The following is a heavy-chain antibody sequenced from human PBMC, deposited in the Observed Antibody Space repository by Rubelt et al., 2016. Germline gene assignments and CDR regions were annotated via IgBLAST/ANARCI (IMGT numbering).Heavy chain of an antibody. J-gene: IGHJ4*02. CDR3: ASPKTKVAAIDY. CDR1: GGSISSSSYY. Sequence: QLQLQESGPGLVKPSETLSLTCTVSGGSISSSSYYWGWIRQPPGKGLEWIGSIYYSGSTYYNPALKSRVTICVDTCKNEFSLKLSSVTAADTAVYYCASPKTKVAAIDYWGQGTLVTVSS. CDR2: IYYSGST. V-gene: IGHV4-39*01. D-gene: IGHD2-15*01.